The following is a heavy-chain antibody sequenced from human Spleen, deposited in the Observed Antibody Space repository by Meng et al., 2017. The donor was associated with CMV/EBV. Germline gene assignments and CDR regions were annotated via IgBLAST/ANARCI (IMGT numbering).Heavy chain of an antibody. D-gene: IGHD3-3*01. CDR2: VSYDGSNK. V-gene: IGHV3-30*04. J-gene: IGHJ4*02. Sequence: GESLKISCAASAFTFSSYAMHWVRQAPGQGLEWVAVVSYDGSNKYYADSVKGRFTISRDNSKNTLHLQMNSLRPEDTAVYYCARDRNDFWSGLSGGVDYWGQGTLVTVSS. CDR3: ARDRNDFWSGLSGGVDY. CDR1: AFTFSSYA.